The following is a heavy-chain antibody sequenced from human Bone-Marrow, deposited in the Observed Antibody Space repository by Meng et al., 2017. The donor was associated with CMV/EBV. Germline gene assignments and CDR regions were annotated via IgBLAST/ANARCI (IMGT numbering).Heavy chain of an antibody. CDR1: GFTFSDYY. CDR2: ISSSGSTI. Sequence: GASLKISCAASGFTFSDYYMSWIRQAPGKGLGWVSYISSSGSTIYYADPVKGRFTISRDNAKNSLYLQMNSQRAEDTAMYYCRAGEAFDIWGQGTMVTVSS. V-gene: IGHV3-11*04. D-gene: IGHD3-16*01. J-gene: IGHJ3*02. CDR3: RAGEAFDI.